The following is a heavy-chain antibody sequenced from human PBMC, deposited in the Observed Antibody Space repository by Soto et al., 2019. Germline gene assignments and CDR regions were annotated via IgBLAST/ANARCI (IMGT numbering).Heavy chain of an antibody. V-gene: IGHV3-23*01. CDR2: ISGSGGST. Sequence: PWGSLRLSCAASGFTFNSYAISFFRQSPWKWLEWVSAISGSGGSTYYADSVKGRFTISRDNSKNTLYLQMNSLRAEDTAVYYCAKDLARWLQLQAFDIWGQGTMVTVSS. CDR1: GFTFNSYA. CDR3: AKDLARWLQLQAFDI. J-gene: IGHJ3*02. D-gene: IGHD4-4*01.